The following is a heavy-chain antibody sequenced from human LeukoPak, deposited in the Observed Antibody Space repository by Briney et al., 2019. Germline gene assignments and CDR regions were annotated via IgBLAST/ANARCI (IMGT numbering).Heavy chain of an antibody. V-gene: IGHV2-5*02. CDR2: IYWDDDK. CDR3: AGSYDILTGYYKGFDY. Sequence: SGPTLVKPTQTLTLTCTFSGFSLSTRGVGVGWIRQPPGKALEWLALIYWDDDKRYSPSLKGRLTITKDTSKNQVVLTMTNMDPVDTATYYCAGSYDILTGYYKGFDYWGQGTLVTVSS. J-gene: IGHJ4*02. CDR1: GFSLSTRGVG. D-gene: IGHD3-9*01.